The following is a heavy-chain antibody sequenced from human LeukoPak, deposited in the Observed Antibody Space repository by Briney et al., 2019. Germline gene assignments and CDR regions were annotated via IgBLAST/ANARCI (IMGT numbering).Heavy chain of an antibody. CDR3: ARVRSSGYDCSDAFDI. V-gene: IGHV1-18*01. Sequence: GASVEVSCKASGYTFTSYGISWVRQAPGQGLEWMGWISAYNGNTNYAQKLQGRVTMTTDTSTSTAYMELRSLRSDDTAVYYCARVRSSGYDCSDAFDIWGQGTMVTVSS. CDR1: GYTFTSYG. J-gene: IGHJ3*02. D-gene: IGHD5-12*01. CDR2: ISAYNGNT.